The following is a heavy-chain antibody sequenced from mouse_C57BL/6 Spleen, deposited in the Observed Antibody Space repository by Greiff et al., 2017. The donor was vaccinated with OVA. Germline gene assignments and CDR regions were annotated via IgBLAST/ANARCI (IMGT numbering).Heavy chain of an antibody. D-gene: IGHD1-1*01. J-gene: IGHJ4*01. CDR2: IYPGSGST. V-gene: IGHV1-55*01. CDR3: ARRDYGSSYRAMDY. CDR1: GYTFTSYW. Sequence: VKLQQPGAELVKPGASVKMSCKASGYTFTSYWITWVKQRPGQGLEWIGDIYPGSGSTNYNEKFKSKATLTVDTSSSTAYMQLSSLTSEDSAVYYCARRDYGSSYRAMDYWGQGTSVTVSS.